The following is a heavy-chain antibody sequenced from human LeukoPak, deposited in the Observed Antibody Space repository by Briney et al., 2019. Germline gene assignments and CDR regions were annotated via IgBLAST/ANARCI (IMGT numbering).Heavy chain of an antibody. CDR1: GFTFTTYV. CDR3: AREVPYGYYYDSSWYFDL. V-gene: IGHV3-33*01. CDR2: IWDEGNNK. D-gene: IGHD3-22*01. Sequence: GSLRLSCAASGFTFTTYVMHWVPQAPRKGLDWVALIWDEGNNKYYADSVKGRFTIPRDNSKNTLYLQVNSLRAEDTAVYYCAREVPYGYYYDSSWYFDLWGRGTLVTVSS. J-gene: IGHJ2*01.